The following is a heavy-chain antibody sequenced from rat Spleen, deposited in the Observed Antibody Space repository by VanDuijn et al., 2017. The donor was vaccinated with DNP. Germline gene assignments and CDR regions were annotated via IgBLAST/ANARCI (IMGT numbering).Heavy chain of an antibody. V-gene: IGHV5-19*01. D-gene: IGHD1-6*01. J-gene: IGHJ2*01. CDR2: ISPSGGST. Sequence: EVQLVESGGGLVQPGRSLKLSCAASGFTFSNYGMHWIRQAPTKGLEWVASISPSGGSTYYRDSVKGRFTISRDNAKSTLYLQMDSLRSEDTATYYCATQADVYYGFFDYWGQGVMVTVSS. CDR1: GFTFSNYG. CDR3: ATQADVYYGFFDY.